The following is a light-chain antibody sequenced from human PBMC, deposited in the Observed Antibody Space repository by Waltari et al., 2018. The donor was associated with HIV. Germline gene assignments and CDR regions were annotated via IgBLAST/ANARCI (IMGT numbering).Light chain of an antibody. J-gene: IGKJ4*01. CDR3: QQTFALPLT. Sequence: DIQITQSPSSLSASIGARVTITCRTSQYINMYLNWSQQKPGKAPSLLIFAASTLHGGVPSRFSASGSGTTFSLAISSLHADDVATYYCQQTFALPLTFGAGTKVEI. CDR2: AAS. CDR1: QYINMY. V-gene: IGKV1-39*01.